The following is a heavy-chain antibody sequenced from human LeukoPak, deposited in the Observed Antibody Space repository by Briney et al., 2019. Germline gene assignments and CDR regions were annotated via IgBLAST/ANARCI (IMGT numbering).Heavy chain of an antibody. CDR1: GGSISSYY. CDR2: IYYSGST. V-gene: IGHV4-59*01. J-gene: IGHJ4*02. CDR3: ARVRYSSGWYGD. D-gene: IGHD6-19*01. Sequence: SETLSLTCTVSGGSISSYYWSWIRQPPGKGLEWIGYIYYSGSTNYDPSLKSRVTISVDTSKNQFSLKLSSVPAADTAVYYCARVRYSSGWYGDWGQGTLVTVSS.